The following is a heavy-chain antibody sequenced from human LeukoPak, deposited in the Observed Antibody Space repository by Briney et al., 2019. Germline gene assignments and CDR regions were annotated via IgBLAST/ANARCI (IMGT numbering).Heavy chain of an antibody. D-gene: IGHD1-26*01. J-gene: IGHJ3*02. V-gene: IGHV3-9*03. CDR2: ISWNSGSI. CDR1: GFTFDDYA. Sequence: GGSLRLSCAASGFTFDDYAMHWVRQAPGKGLEWVSGISWNSGSIGYADSVKGRFTISRDNAKNSQYLQMNSLRAEDMALYYCAKAPGAGASPAHAFDIWGQGTMVTVSS. CDR3: AKAPGAGASPAHAFDI.